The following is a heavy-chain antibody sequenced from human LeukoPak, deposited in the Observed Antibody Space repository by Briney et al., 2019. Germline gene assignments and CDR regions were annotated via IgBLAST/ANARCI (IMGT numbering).Heavy chain of an antibody. V-gene: IGHV1-2*02. CDR1: GYTXTDYY. J-gene: IGHJ4*02. D-gene: IGHD3-16*01. CDR2: INPHSGVT. CDR3: ARGGISGVPFDY. Sequence: GASVKVSCKASGYTXTDYYMHWVRQAPGQGLEWLGWINPHSGVTNSAQKFQGRVTLTRETSITTAYMELSRLRSDDTAVYYCARGGISGVPFDYWGQGTLVTVSS.